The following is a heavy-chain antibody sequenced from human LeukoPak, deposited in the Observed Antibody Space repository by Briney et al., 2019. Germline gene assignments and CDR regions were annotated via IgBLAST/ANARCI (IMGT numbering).Heavy chain of an antibody. CDR3: ARDQGTSTTAPKRKGRFDP. J-gene: IGHJ5*02. D-gene: IGHD1-1*01. CDR1: GFTFSNHG. CDR2: IWYDGSNK. V-gene: IGHV3-33*01. Sequence: GRSLRLSCAASGFTFSNHGMHWVRQAPGKGLEWVALIWYDGSNKEYAESVKGRFTISRDNSKNTLYLQMNSPRDEDTAVYYCARDQGTSTTAPKRKGRFDPWGQGTLVTVSS.